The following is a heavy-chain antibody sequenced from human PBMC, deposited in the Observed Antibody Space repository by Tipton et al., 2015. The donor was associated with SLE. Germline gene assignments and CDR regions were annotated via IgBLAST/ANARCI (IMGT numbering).Heavy chain of an antibody. CDR1: GGSINSYY. CDR2: IHSSGTT. D-gene: IGHD1-1*01. CDR3: ARGREWNWSPYYMDV. V-gene: IGHV4-4*07. J-gene: IGHJ6*03. Sequence: TLSLTCTVSGGSINSYYWNWIRQPAGKGLEWIGRIHSSGTTNFNPSLKTRLTMSVDTSRDQFSLTLNSVTAADTGIYYCARGREWNWSPYYMDVWGKGTTVTVSS.